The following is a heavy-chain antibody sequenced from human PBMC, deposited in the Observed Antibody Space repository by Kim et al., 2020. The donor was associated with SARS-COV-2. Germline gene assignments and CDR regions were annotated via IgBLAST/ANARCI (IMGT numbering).Heavy chain of an antibody. J-gene: IGHJ4*02. D-gene: IGHD3-16*01. CDR3: ARGGETAYYFDY. V-gene: IGHV1-46*01. Sequence: SYAQKFQSRVTMARDTSTSTGYMELRRLRSEDTAVYYCARGGETAYYFDYWGQGSLVTVSS.